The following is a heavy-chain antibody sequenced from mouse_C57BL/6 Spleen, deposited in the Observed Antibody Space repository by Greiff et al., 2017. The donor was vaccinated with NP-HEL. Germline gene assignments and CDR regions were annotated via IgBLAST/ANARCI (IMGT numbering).Heavy chain of an antibody. J-gene: IGHJ4*01. CDR1: GYTFTSYW. D-gene: IGHD1-1*01. CDR3: ARSELGITTVASYYAMDY. V-gene: IGHV1-55*01. CDR2: IYPGSGST. Sequence: QVQLQQPGAELVKPGASVKMSCKASGYTFTSYWITWVKQRPGQGLEWIGDIYPGSGSTNYNEKFKSKATLTVDTSSSTAYMQLSSLTSEDSAVYYCARSELGITTVASYYAMDYWGQGTSVTVSS.